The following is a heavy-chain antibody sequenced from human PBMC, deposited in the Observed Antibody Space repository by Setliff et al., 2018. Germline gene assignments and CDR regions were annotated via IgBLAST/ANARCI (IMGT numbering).Heavy chain of an antibody. CDR1: GAAISTYH. J-gene: IGHJ6*03. D-gene: IGHD3-22*01. CDR3: ARTGTTYYYSCMDV. Sequence: PSETLSLTCAVSGAAISTYHWSWLRQPPGKGLEWMGYVSYGGSTKYNPSLESRVTISLDAPKNQFSLKLTSVTAADTAVYYCARTGTTYYYSCMDVWGKGTTVTVSS. V-gene: IGHV4-59*08. CDR2: VSYGGST.